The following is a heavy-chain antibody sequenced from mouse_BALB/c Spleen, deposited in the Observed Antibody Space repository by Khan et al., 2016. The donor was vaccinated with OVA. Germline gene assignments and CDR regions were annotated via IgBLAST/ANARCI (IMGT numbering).Heavy chain of an antibody. CDR1: GFAFSSYY. CDR2: ISGTGIYT. CDR3: ARPSYYVNPRFTY. J-gene: IGHJ3*01. Sequence: EVELLESGGGLVKPGGSLKLSCAPSGFAFSSYYMSWVSQTPEKRLEWVATISGTGIYTYYPASVKGRFTITRDNARNTFYLQMSSLRSEDTAFDDCARPSYYVNPRFTYWGQGTLVTVSA. D-gene: IGHD2-10*01. V-gene: IGHV5-9*02.